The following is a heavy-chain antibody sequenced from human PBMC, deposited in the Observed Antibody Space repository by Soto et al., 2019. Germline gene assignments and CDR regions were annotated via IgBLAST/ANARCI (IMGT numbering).Heavy chain of an antibody. J-gene: IGHJ4*02. CDR3: AKSRDTYCTSTSCLDFDY. V-gene: IGHV3-30*18. CDR1: GFTFSSYG. CDR2: ISYDGSKK. Sequence: WGSLRLSCAASGFTFSSYGMHWVSQAPGKGLEWVALISYDGSKKSYADFVKGRFTVSRDNSKNTLYLQMSSLRAEDTAVYYCAKSRDTYCTSTSCLDFDYWGRGTLVNVSS. D-gene: IGHD2-2*01.